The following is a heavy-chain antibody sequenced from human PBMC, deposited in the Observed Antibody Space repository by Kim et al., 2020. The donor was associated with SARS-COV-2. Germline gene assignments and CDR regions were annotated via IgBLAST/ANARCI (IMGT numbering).Heavy chain of an antibody. J-gene: IGHJ4*02. CDR3: ARAQNSVRAAAGTGPGFDY. CDR2: ISAYNGNT. Sequence: ASVKVSCKASGYTFTSYGISWVRQAPGQGLEWMGWISAYNGNTNYAQKLQGRVTMTTDTSTSTAYMELRSLRSDDTAVYYCARAQNSVRAAAGTGPGFDYWGQGTLVTVSS. D-gene: IGHD6-13*01. CDR1: GYTFTSYG. V-gene: IGHV1-18*04.